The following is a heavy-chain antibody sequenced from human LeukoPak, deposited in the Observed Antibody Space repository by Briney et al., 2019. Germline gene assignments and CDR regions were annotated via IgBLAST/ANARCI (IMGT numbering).Heavy chain of an antibody. D-gene: IGHD4-23*01. Sequence: GTSLRLSCAASGFTFSDYGMHWVRLAPGKGLECVAVVSHGETKKNYGESVKGRFTISRDNSANLVYLQMDSLTIEDTAVYFCARDWGRGNSYYFDYWGQGTLVTVSS. CDR3: ARDWGRGNSYYFDY. J-gene: IGHJ4*02. CDR2: VSHGETKK. V-gene: IGHV3-30*03. CDR1: GFTFSDYG.